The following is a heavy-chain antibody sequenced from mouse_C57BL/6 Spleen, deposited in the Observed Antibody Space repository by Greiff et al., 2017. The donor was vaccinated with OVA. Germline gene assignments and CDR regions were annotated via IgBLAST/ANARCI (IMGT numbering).Heavy chain of an antibody. V-gene: IGHV1-26*01. Sequence: EVQLQQSGPELVKPGASVKISCKASGYTFTDYYMNWVKQSHGKSLEWIGDINPNNGGTSYNQKFKGKATLTVDKSSSTAYMELRSLTSVDSAVYYCARDDGSSALAYWGQGTLVTVSA. CDR1: GYTFTDYY. D-gene: IGHD1-1*01. CDR2: INPNNGGT. J-gene: IGHJ3*01. CDR3: ARDDGSSALAY.